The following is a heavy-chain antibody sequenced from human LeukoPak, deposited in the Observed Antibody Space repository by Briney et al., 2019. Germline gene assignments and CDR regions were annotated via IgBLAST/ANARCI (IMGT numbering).Heavy chain of an antibody. V-gene: IGHV4-34*01. Sequence: GSLRLSCAASGFTFSTYAMTWVRQAPGKGLEWIGEINHSGSTNYNPSLKSRVTISVDTSKNQFSLKLSSVTAADTAVYYCARAGSIAVPLIWGQGTMVTVSS. CDR3: ARAGSIAVPLI. J-gene: IGHJ3*02. CDR1: GFTFSTYA. CDR2: INHSGST. D-gene: IGHD6-19*01.